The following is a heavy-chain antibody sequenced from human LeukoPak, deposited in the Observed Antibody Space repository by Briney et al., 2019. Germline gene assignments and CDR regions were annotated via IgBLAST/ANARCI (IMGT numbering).Heavy chain of an antibody. CDR2: ISYSGST. CDR1: GGSISTYY. Sequence: SETLSLTCTVSGGSISTYYWSWIRQPPGKGLEWIGYISYSGSTNYNPSLKSRVTISVDTSKNQFSLKLSSVTAADTAVYYCARSSTNFYDFWSGYYTHYYYYGMDVWGQGTTVTVSS. J-gene: IGHJ6*02. V-gene: IGHV4-59*01. CDR3: ARSSTNFYDFWSGYYTHYYYYGMDV. D-gene: IGHD3-3*01.